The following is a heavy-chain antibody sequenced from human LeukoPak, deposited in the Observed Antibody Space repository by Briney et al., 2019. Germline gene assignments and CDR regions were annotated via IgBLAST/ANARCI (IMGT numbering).Heavy chain of an antibody. Sequence: GGSLRLSCAASGFTFSSNTMNWVRQAPGKGLEWVSSISSSSYIYYADSVKGRFIISRDNAKNSLYLQMNSLRAEDTAVYYCARDHYYDSSGYIPAGDAFDIWGQGTMVTVSS. CDR1: GFTFSSNT. J-gene: IGHJ3*02. D-gene: IGHD3-22*01. CDR3: ARDHYYDSSGYIPAGDAFDI. CDR2: ISSSSYI. V-gene: IGHV3-21*01.